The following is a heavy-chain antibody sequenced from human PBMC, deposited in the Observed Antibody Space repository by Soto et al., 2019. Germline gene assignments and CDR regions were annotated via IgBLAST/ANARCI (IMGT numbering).Heavy chain of an antibody. CDR3: ARLGGYYQAFDS. J-gene: IGHJ4*02. CDR2: IYYTGTT. CDR1: GGSIRDYY. D-gene: IGHD3-22*01. V-gene: IGHV4-59*08. Sequence: SETLSLSCTVSGGSIRDYYWGCIRQSPGKGLEWIGYIYYTGTTKYNPSLKSRVTISVDSSKNQFSLKLDSVTAADTAVYYCARLGGYYQAFDSWGQGTLVTVSS.